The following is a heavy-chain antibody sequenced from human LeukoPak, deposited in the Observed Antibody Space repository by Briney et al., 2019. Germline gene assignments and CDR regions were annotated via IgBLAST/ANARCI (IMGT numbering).Heavy chain of an antibody. Sequence: ASVKLSCKASGYTFTGYYMHWVRQAPGQGLEWMGWINPNSGGTNYAQKFQGRVTMTRDTSISTAYMELGRLRSDDTAVYYGARGLRLVETAMVGYYYYYYMDVWGKGTTVTISS. CDR2: INPNSGGT. V-gene: IGHV1-2*02. J-gene: IGHJ6*03. CDR1: GYTFTGYY. D-gene: IGHD5-18*01. CDR3: ARGLRLVETAMVGYYYYYYMDV.